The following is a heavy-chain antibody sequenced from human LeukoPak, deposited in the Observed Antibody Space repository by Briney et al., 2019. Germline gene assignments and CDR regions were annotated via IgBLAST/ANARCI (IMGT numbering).Heavy chain of an antibody. Sequence: GGSLRLSCAASGFTFSSYGMHWVRQAPGNGLEWVAVISYDGSNKYYADSVKGRFTISRDNSKNTLYLQMNSLRAEDTAVYYCAKATWGEIDYWGQGTLVTVSS. J-gene: IGHJ4*02. V-gene: IGHV3-30*18. CDR2: ISYDGSNK. CDR3: AKATWGEIDY. D-gene: IGHD3-16*01. CDR1: GFTFSSYG.